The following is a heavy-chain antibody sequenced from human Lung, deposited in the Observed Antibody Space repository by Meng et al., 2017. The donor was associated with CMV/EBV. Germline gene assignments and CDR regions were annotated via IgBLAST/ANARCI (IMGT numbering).Heavy chain of an antibody. CDR2: INWNSGNI. V-gene: IGHV3-9*01. CDR3: AKGERQFCSSFNCHYQYYGMDV. D-gene: IGHD3-3*01. CDR1: GFIFHDYT. Sequence: SLKISCTASGFIFHDYTMHWVRQVPGKGLEWVSGINWNSGNIFYADSVKGRFTISRDNSKSTLYLHMNRLRPEDTAVYYCAKGERQFCSSFNCHYQYYGMDVWGQGTTVTVSS. J-gene: IGHJ6*02.